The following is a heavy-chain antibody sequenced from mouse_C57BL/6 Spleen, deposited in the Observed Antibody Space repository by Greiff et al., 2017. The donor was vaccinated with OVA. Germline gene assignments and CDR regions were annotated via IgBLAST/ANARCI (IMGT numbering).Heavy chain of an antibody. Sequence: DVQLVESGGDLVKPGGSLKLSCAASGFTFSSYGMSWVRQTPDKRLEWVATISSGGSYTYYPDSVKGRFTISRDNAKNTLYLQMSSLKSEDTAMYYCARELEGFFAYWGQGTLVTVSA. D-gene: IGHD4-1*01. CDR3: ARELEGFFAY. J-gene: IGHJ3*01. CDR1: GFTFSSYG. V-gene: IGHV5-6*01. CDR2: ISSGGSYT.